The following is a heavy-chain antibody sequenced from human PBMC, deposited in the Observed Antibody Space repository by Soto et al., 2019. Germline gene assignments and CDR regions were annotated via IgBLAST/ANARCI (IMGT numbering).Heavy chain of an antibody. Sequence: PGGSLRLSCTASGSGFSALAMHWIRQPPGKGLEWVAVVFNDESSISYADSVKGRFTISRDNSRNTLYLQMTSLRLEDTPLYYCATGAAYYYDTSRYWGQGTLVTVSS. CDR3: ATGAAYYYDTSRY. CDR2: VFNDESSI. J-gene: IGHJ4*02. V-gene: IGHV3-30-3*01. D-gene: IGHD3-22*01. CDR1: GSGFSALA.